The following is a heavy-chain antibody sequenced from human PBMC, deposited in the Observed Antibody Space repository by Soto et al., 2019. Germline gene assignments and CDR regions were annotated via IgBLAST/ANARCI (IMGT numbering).Heavy chain of an antibody. CDR2: ITYDGRSE. D-gene: IGHD1-1*01. V-gene: IGHV3-30*04. Sequence: PGVSLRLSCAASGFTCNHNHWVRQAPGTGLEWVAVITYDGRSEHYADSVKGRFTVYRDKSKNTLYLQMNSLGAEDTAIFYCAGERNDLGFDTFDVWGQGTMVTVSS. J-gene: IGHJ3*01. CDR3: AGERNDLGFDTFDV. CDR1: GFTCNH.